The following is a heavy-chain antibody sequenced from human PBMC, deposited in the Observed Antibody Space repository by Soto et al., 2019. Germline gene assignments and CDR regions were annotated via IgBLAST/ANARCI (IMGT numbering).Heavy chain of an antibody. J-gene: IGHJ6*02. CDR1: GGSVSSGGSY. Sequence: VQLQESGPGLVKPSETLSLTCTVSGGSVSSGGSYWGWIRQPPGKGLEWIGYISYSGNNNSKPSLKSRVTISVDTSNNQFSLRLSSVTAADTAVYYCARPDNWKLDLGVWGQGTTVTVSS. D-gene: IGHD1-1*01. CDR3: ARPDNWKLDLGV. V-gene: IGHV4-61*08. CDR2: ISYSGNN.